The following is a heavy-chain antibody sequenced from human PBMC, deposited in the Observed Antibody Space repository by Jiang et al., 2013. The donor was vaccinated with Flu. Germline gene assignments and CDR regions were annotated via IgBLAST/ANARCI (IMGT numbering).Heavy chain of an antibody. Sequence: GAEVKKPGESLKISCKGSGYSFTSYWIGWVRQMPGKGLEWMGIIYPGDSDTTYSPSFQGQVTISADKSINTAYLQWSSLKASDTAIYYCARHTYSSGWTYYYGMDVWGQGTTVTVSS. D-gene: IGHD6-19*01. CDR3: ARHTYSSGWTYYYGMDV. CDR1: GYSFTSYW. J-gene: IGHJ6*02. CDR2: IYPGDSDT. V-gene: IGHV5-51*01.